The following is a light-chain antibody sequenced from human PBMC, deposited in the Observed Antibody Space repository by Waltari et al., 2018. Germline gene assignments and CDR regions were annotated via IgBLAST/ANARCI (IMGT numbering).Light chain of an antibody. CDR2: KDT. Sequence: SFELTQPPSVSVPPGQTASITCSGKTLPNQYTYWYQQKAGQAPVLVIFKDTERPSGIPDRFAGSRSGTVGTLTITGVRTEDEADYYCQAADSITTFEVFGGGTKVTVL. J-gene: IGLJ3*02. CDR1: TLPNQY. CDR3: QAADSITTFEV. V-gene: IGLV3-25*03.